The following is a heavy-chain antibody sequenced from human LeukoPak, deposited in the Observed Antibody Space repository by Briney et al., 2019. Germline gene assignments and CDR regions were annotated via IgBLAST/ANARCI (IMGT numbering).Heavy chain of an antibody. CDR3: ARGRGYSYSWFDP. CDR1: EYTFVGHY. V-gene: IGHV1-2*02. D-gene: IGHD5-18*01. Sequence: ASVKVSCKASEYTFVGHYMHWVRQAPGQGLERMGWINPNSGVTTYAQKFQGRVTMTRDTSISTAYMELSRLSSDDTAVYYCARGRGYSYSWFDPWGQGTLVTVSS. J-gene: IGHJ5*02. CDR2: INPNSGVT.